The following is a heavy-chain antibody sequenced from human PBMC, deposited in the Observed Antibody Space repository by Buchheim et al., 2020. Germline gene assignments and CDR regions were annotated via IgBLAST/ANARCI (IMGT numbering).Heavy chain of an antibody. CDR3: ARDPHIRYSGSYYS. J-gene: IGHJ4*02. Sequence: VQLVESGGGLVKPGGSLRLSCAASGFTFSDYYMSWIRQAPGKGLEWVANIKQDGSEKYYVDSVKGRFTISRDNAKNSLYLQMNSLRAEDTAVYYCARDPHIRYSGSYYSWGQGTL. CDR1: GFTFSDYY. CDR2: IKQDGSEK. D-gene: IGHD1-26*01. V-gene: IGHV3-7*01.